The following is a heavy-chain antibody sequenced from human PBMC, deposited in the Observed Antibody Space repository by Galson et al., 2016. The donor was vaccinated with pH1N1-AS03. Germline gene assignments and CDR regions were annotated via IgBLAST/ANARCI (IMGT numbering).Heavy chain of an antibody. J-gene: IGHJ6*02. V-gene: IGHV4-59*08. Sequence: LSLTCTVSGGSVNGYYWTWIRQPPGKGLEWIGQIFYIGDTLYTPSLRGRVTMSVDTSKNPLSLRLSSVTAADTAVYYCGRHLRSSYSMDVWGQGTTVTVSS. D-gene: IGHD2-15*01. CDR3: GRHLRSSYSMDV. CDR1: GGSVNGYY. CDR2: IFYIGDT.